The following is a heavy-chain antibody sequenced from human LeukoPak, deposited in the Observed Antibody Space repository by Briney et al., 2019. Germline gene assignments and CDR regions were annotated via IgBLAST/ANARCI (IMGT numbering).Heavy chain of an antibody. V-gene: IGHV4-31*11. CDR3: ARVGIAVYY. Sequence: SETLSLTCGVSGGSLTGYYWSWIRQHPGKGLEWIGYIYYSGSTYYNPSLKSRVTISVDTSKNQFSLKLSSVTAADTAVYYCARVGIAVYYWGQGTLVTVSS. CDR2: IYYSGST. J-gene: IGHJ4*02. D-gene: IGHD6-19*01. CDR1: GGSLTGYY.